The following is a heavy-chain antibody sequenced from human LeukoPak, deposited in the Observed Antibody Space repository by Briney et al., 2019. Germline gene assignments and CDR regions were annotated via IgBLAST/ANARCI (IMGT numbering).Heavy chain of an antibody. V-gene: IGHV3-64*01. Sequence: GGSLRLSCAASGFTFSSYAMHWVRQAPGKGLEYVSAISSNGGSTYYANSVKGRFTISRDNSKNTLYLQMGSLRAEDMAVYYCARAGDYGSGSCAFDMWGQGTMVTVSS. CDR1: GFTFSSYA. J-gene: IGHJ3*02. CDR3: ARAGDYGSGSCAFDM. CDR2: ISSNGGST. D-gene: IGHD3-10*01.